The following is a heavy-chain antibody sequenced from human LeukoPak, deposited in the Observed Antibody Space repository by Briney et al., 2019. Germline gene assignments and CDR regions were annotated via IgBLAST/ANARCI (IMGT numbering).Heavy chain of an antibody. CDR1: GFTFSDYA. J-gene: IGHJ4*02. Sequence: GGSLRLSCAASGFTFSDYAMHWVRQAPGKGLEWVAVISYDGSKKCYADSVKGRFTISRDTSKNTLYLQMNSLRAEDTAEYYCARVVVSSSSDYFDYWGQGTLVTVSS. V-gene: IGHV3-30*04. D-gene: IGHD6-6*01. CDR3: ARVVVSSSSDYFDY. CDR2: ISYDGSKK.